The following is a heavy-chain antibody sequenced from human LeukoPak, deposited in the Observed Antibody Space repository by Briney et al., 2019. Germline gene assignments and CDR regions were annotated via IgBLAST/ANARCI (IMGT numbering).Heavy chain of an antibody. D-gene: IGHD6-13*01. J-gene: IGHJ4*02. CDR3: AKDMYSSSWLIDY. CDR1: GFTFSSYA. V-gene: IGHV3-30*02. Sequence: GGSLRLSCVASGFTFSSYAMHWVRQAPGKGLEWVAFIRHDGSNIYSADSVKGRFTISRDNSKNTLYLQMNSLRTEDTAVYYCAKDMYSSSWLIDYWGQGTLVTVSS. CDR2: IRHDGSNI.